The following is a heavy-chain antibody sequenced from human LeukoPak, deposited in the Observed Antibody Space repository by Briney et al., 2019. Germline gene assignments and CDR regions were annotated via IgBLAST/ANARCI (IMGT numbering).Heavy chain of an antibody. D-gene: IGHD2-2*01. V-gene: IGHV4-34*01. J-gene: IGHJ4*02. CDR3: ARTNVPATRRTSNYYFDY. CDR1: GGSFSGYY. CDR2: INHSGST. Sequence: SETLSLTCAVYGGSFSGYYWSWIRQPPGKGLEWIGEINHSGSTNYNPSLKSRVTISVDTSKNQFSLKLSSVTAADTAVYYCARTNVPATRRTSNYYFDYWGQGTLVTVSS.